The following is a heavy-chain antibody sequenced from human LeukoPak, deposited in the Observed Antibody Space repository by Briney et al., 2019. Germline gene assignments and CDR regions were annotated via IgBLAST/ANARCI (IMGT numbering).Heavy chain of an antibody. CDR1: GFPFSSHV. CDR3: ARDYYDSSGYYYRVRYFDY. Sequence: GGSLRLSCAASGFPFSSHVLSWVRQAPGKGLEWIAYINHNGEAIYYPDFVKGRFIISRDNAKNSLFLQMNSLRDEDTAVYYCARDYYDSSGYYYRVRYFDYWGQGTLVTVSS. CDR2: INHNGEAI. J-gene: IGHJ4*02. V-gene: IGHV3-48*02. D-gene: IGHD3-22*01.